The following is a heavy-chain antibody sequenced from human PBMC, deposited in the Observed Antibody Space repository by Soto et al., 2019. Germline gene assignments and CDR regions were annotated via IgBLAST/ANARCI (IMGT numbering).Heavy chain of an antibody. CDR3: AGRDCSSTSCLDY. CDR2: ISGSGGST. V-gene: IGHV3-23*01. CDR1: GFTFGSYA. D-gene: IGHD2-2*01. Sequence: PGGSLRLSCAASGFTFGSYAMSWVRQAPGKGLEWVSAISGSGGSTYYADSVKGRFTISRDNSKNTLYLQMNSLRAEDTAVYYCAGRDCSSTSCLDYWGQGTLVTVSS. J-gene: IGHJ4*02.